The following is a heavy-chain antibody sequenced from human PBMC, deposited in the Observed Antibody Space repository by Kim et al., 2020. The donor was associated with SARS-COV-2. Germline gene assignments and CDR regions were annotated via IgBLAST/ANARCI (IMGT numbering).Heavy chain of an antibody. J-gene: IGHJ4*02. D-gene: IGHD3-22*01. Sequence: GESLKISCKGSGYSFTSYWISWVRQMPGKGLEWMGRIDPSDSYTNYSPSFQGHVTISADKSISTAYLQWSSLKASDTAMYYCARYYYDSSGYGLGDYWGQGTLVTVSS. CDR1: GYSFTSYW. CDR2: IDPSDSYT. V-gene: IGHV5-10-1*01. CDR3: ARYYYDSSGYGLGDY.